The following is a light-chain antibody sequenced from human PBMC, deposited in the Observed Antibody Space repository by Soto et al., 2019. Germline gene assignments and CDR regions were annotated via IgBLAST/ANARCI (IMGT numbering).Light chain of an antibody. CDR3: SSYTSSSSYV. CDR2: DVS. CDR1: SSDVGGYQY. Sequence: QSALTQPASVSGSPGQSIAISCTGTSSDVGGYQYVSWYQHYPGKAPKLMIYDVSNRPSGVSDRFSGSKSGNTASLTISGLQSEDEADYYCSSYTSSSSYVFGTGTKLTVL. V-gene: IGLV2-14*03. J-gene: IGLJ1*01.